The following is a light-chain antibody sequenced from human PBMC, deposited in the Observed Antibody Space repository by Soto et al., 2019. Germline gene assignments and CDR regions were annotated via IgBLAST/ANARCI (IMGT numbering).Light chain of an antibody. Sequence: EIVLTQSPGTLSLSPGERATLSCRASQSVSSSYLAWYQQKPGQAPRLLIYGASSRATGIPDRFSGSRSGTEFTLTISRLEPEDFAVYYCQQYGSSLYTFGQGTKLEIK. CDR3: QQYGSSLYT. V-gene: IGKV3-20*01. CDR2: GAS. CDR1: QSVSSSY. J-gene: IGKJ2*01.